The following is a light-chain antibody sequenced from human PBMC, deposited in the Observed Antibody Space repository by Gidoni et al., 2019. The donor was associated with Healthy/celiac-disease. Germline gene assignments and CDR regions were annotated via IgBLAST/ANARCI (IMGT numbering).Light chain of an antibody. Sequence: IVLTQSPDFQSVTPKEKVTITCRASQSIGSSLHWYQHKPDQSPKLLIKYASHSFSGVPSSFSCSGSWTDFTLTINSLGAEDAATYYCHQSSSLPYTFGQGTKLEIK. CDR1: QSIGSS. CDR3: HQSSSLPYT. V-gene: IGKV6-21*01. CDR2: YAS. J-gene: IGKJ2*01.